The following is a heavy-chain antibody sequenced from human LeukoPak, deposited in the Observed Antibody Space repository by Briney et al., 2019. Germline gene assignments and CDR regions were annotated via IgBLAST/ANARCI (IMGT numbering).Heavy chain of an antibody. CDR2: IYYSGST. D-gene: IGHD6-19*01. J-gene: IGHJ4*02. CDR1: GGSISSSSYY. CDR3: ARAPYSSGWYRIYFDY. Sequence: PSETLSLTCTVSGGSISSSSYYWGWIRQPPGKGLEWIGSIYYSGSTYYNPSLKSRVTISVDTSKNQFSLKLSSVTAADTAVYYCARAPYSSGWYRIYFDYWGQGTLVTVSS. V-gene: IGHV4-39*01.